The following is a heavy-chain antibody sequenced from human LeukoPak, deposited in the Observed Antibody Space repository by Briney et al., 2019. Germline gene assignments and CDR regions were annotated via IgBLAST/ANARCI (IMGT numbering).Heavy chain of an antibody. CDR1: GYIFTGYY. CDR2: INPHSGGT. CDR3: ARDRDYYDSIGYYYEGGSLDY. Sequence: ASVKVSCKASGYIFTGYYIHWVRQAPGQGLEWMGWINPHSGGTNYAQKFQGRVTMTRDTSISTAYMELSRLRSDDTAVYYCARDRDYYDSIGYYYEGGSLDYWGQGTLVTVSS. V-gene: IGHV1-2*02. J-gene: IGHJ4*02. D-gene: IGHD3-22*01.